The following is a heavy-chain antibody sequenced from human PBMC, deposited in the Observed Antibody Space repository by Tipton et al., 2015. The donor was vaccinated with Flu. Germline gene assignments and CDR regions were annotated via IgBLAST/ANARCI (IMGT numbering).Heavy chain of an antibody. D-gene: IGHD2/OR15-2a*01. CDR1: GGSISSGSYY. Sequence: TLSLTCTVSGGSISSGSYYWSWIRQPAGKGLEWIGRIYTSGSTNYNPPLKSRVTISVDTSKNQFSLKLSSVTAADTAVYYCARHTNKSNWFDPWGQGTLATVSS. CDR2: IYTSGST. V-gene: IGHV4-61*02. CDR3: ARHTNKSNWFDP. J-gene: IGHJ5*02.